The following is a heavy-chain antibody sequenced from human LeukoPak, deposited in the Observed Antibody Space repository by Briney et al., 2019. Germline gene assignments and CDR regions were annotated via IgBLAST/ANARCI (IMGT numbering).Heavy chain of an antibody. D-gene: IGHD3-3*01. Sequence: SETLSLTCAVYGGSFSGYYWSWIRQPPGKGLEWIGYIYYSGSTNYNPSLKSRVTISVDTSKNQFSLKLSSVTAADTAVYYCARHYDFYYYGMDVWGQGTTVTVSS. V-gene: IGHV4-59*08. J-gene: IGHJ6*02. CDR3: ARHYDFYYYGMDV. CDR2: IYYSGST. CDR1: GGSFSGYY.